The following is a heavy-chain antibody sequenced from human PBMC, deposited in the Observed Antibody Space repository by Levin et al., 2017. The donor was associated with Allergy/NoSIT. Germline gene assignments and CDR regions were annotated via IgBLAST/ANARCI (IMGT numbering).Heavy chain of an antibody. CDR3: AKDLSLGYCTGGSCYSVPHFDF. Sequence: GGSLRLSCTASGFAFSSYAMTWVRQAPGKGLEWVSSISDSGDKTYSADSVKGRFTISRDNSKNTLYLQMSGLRTEDTAIYYCAKDLSLGYCTGGSCYSVPHFDFWGQGTLVTVSS. CDR2: ISDSGDKT. D-gene: IGHD2-15*01. J-gene: IGHJ4*02. V-gene: IGHV3-23*01. CDR1: GFAFSSYA.